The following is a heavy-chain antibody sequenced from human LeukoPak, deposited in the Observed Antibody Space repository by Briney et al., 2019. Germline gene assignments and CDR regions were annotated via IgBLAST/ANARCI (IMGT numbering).Heavy chain of an antibody. D-gene: IGHD4-17*01. CDR1: GGSISSSSYY. CDR3: ARGGSRNGDPSEVDY. CDR2: LHYSGST. Sequence: ASETLSLTCTVSGGSISSSSYYWGWIRQPPGKGLEWIGCLHYSGSTYYNPSLKSRVTISVDTSKNQFSLKLSSVTAADTAVYYCARGGSRNGDPSEVDYWGQGTLVTVSS. J-gene: IGHJ4*02. V-gene: IGHV4-39*07.